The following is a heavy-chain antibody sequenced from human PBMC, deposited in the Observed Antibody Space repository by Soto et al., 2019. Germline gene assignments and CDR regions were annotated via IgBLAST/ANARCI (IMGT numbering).Heavy chain of an antibody. J-gene: IGHJ6*02. Sequence: GASVKVSCKASGYTFTGYYMHWVRQAPGQGLEWMGIINPSGGSTSYAQKFQGRVTMTRDTSTSTVYMELSSLRSEDTAVYYCARDCNRGALSSYYDTDARRHAPPVTV. CDR1: GYTFTGYY. D-gene: IGHD2-2*01. CDR2: INPSGGST. V-gene: IGHV1-46*01. CDR3: ARDCNRGALSSYYDTDA.